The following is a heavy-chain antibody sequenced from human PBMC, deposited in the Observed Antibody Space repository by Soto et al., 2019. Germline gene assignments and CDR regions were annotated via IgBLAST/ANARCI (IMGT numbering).Heavy chain of an antibody. Sequence: TLSLTCTVSGGSISSGDYYWSWIRQPPGKGLEWIGYIYYSGSTYYNPSLKSRVTISVDTSKNQFSLKLSSVTAADTAVYYCARDIAAAGPSFDYWGQGTLVTVSS. D-gene: IGHD6-13*01. CDR1: GGSISSGDYY. CDR2: IYYSGST. J-gene: IGHJ4*02. V-gene: IGHV4-30-4*01. CDR3: ARDIAAAGPSFDY.